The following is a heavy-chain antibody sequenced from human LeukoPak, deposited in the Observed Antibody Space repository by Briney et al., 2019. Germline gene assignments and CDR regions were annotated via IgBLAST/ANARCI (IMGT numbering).Heavy chain of an antibody. Sequence: GGSLRLSCAASGFTFSSYAMSWVRQAPGKGLEWVSAISGSGGSTYYADSVKGRFTTSRDNSKNTLYLQMNSLRAEDTAVYYCAKTTTMVRGAFDYWGQGTLVTVSS. CDR1: GFTFSSYA. CDR3: AKTTTMVRGAFDY. CDR2: ISGSGGST. V-gene: IGHV3-23*01. D-gene: IGHD3-10*01. J-gene: IGHJ4*02.